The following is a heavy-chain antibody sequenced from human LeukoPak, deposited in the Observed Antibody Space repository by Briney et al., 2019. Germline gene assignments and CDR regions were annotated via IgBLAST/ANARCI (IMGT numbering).Heavy chain of an antibody. D-gene: IGHD3-9*01. Sequence: PGGSLRLSCAASGFTFSSYAMSWVRQAPGKGLEWVSAISGSGGSTYYADSVKGRFTISRDNSKNTLYLQMNSLRAEDTAVYYCAKLGLRYFDWLLYGQYYYYYYGMDVWGQGTTVTVSS. J-gene: IGHJ6*02. V-gene: IGHV3-23*01. CDR1: GFTFSSYA. CDR3: AKLGLRYFDWLLYGQYYYYYYGMDV. CDR2: ISGSGGST.